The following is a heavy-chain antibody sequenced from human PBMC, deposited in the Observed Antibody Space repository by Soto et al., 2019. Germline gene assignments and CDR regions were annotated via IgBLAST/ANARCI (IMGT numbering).Heavy chain of an antibody. D-gene: IGHD6-6*01. Sequence: QVQLQQWGAGLLKPSETLSLTCAVYGGSFSTDYWSWIRQPPGKGLEWIGEINPSGGTNYNPSLKSRVTISVATSKTQCSLKLRSVPAADTAVYYCARVLAARASRDFDYWGQGTLVTVSS. CDR3: ARVLAARASRDFDY. CDR2: INPSGGT. J-gene: IGHJ4*02. V-gene: IGHV4-34*01. CDR1: GGSFSTDY.